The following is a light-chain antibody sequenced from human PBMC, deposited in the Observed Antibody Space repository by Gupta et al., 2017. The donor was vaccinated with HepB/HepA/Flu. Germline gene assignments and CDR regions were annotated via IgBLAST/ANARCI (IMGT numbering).Light chain of an antibody. CDR1: SSNIGSNY. V-gene: IGLV1-47*01. J-gene: IGLJ3*02. Sequence: QSVMTQPPSASGTPGQRVSISCSGSSSNIGSNYVYWYQQLPGTAPTLLIYRNNQRPSGVPDRFSGSKSGPSASLAISWLRSEDEADYYCAAWDDSMSGWVFGGGTKLTVL. CDR3: AAWDDSMSGWV. CDR2: RNN.